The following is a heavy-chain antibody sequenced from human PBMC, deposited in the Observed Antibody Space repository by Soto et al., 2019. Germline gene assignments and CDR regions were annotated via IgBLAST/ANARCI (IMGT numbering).Heavy chain of an antibody. CDR2: IGGSRGGT. D-gene: IGHD1-1*01. CDR3: TKLADDNLGYYYYYMDV. J-gene: IGHJ6*03. V-gene: IGHV3-23*01. CDR1: GFTFSSYV. Sequence: EVQLMVSGGGLVQPGGTLSLSCAASGFTFSSYVMSWVRQSPGKGLEWVSAIGGSRGGTYYADSVKGRFIISRDDSKNTLSLQMNSLRAEDTAVYYCTKLADDNLGYYYYYMDVWGKGTTVTVSS.